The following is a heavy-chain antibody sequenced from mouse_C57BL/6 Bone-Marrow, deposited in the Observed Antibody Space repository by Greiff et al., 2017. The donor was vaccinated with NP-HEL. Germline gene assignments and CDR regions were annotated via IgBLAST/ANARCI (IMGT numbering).Heavy chain of an antibody. CDR3: ARQGTTVVAKEGSHYYAMDY. J-gene: IGHJ4*01. Sequence: EVKVVESGGGLVKPGGSLKLSCAASGFTFSSYTMSWVRQTPEKRLEWVATISGGGGNTYYPDSVKGRFTISRDNAKNTLYLQMSSLRSEDTALYYCARQGTTVVAKEGSHYYAMDYWGQGTSVTVSS. D-gene: IGHD1-1*01. V-gene: IGHV5-9*01. CDR2: ISGGGGNT. CDR1: GFTFSSYT.